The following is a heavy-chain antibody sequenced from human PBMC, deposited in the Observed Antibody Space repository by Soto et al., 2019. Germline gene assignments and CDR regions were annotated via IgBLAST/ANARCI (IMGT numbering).Heavy chain of an antibody. D-gene: IGHD3-10*01. CDR3: ARDSPPPRE. V-gene: IGHV1-18*01. CDR2: ISAYNGNT. J-gene: IGHJ4*02. CDR1: GYTFTSYA. Sequence: QVQLVQSGAEVKKPGASVKVSCKASGYTFTSYAISWVRQAPGQGLEWMGWISAYNGNTNYAQKLQGRVTMTTDTXXXXXXXXXXXXXSDDTAXXYCARDSPPPREWGQGTLVTVSS.